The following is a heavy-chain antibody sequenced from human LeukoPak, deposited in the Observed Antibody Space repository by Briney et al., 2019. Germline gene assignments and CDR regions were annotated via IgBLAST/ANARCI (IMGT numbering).Heavy chain of an antibody. CDR3: ARQFGTSYYYYGMDV. Sequence: PSETLSLTCTVSGGSISSSSYYWGWIRQPPGKGLEWIGSIYYSGSTYYNPSLKSRVTISVDTSKTQFSLKLSSVTAADTAVYYCARQFGTSYYYYGMDVWGQGTTVTVSS. J-gene: IGHJ6*02. CDR1: GGSISSSSYY. D-gene: IGHD2-2*01. V-gene: IGHV4-39*01. CDR2: IYYSGST.